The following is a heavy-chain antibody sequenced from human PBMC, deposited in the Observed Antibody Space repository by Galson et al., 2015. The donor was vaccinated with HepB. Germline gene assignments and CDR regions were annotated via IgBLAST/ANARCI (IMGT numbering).Heavy chain of an antibody. J-gene: IGHJ4*02. V-gene: IGHV7-4-1*02. CDR3: ARDGYLAVPATLDY. CDR1: GYTFTNYA. D-gene: IGHD6-13*01. CDR2: LHTNSGNP. Sequence: SVKVSCKASGYTFTNYAMNWVRQAPGQGLEWMGWLHTNSGNPTYAPGFTGRFVFSLDTSVSTAYLQISSLKAEDTAVYYCARDGYLAVPATLDYWGQGALVTVSS.